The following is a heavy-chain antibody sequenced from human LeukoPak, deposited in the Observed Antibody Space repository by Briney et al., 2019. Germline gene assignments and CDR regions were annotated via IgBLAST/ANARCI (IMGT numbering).Heavy chain of an antibody. Sequence: GGSLRLSCAASGFTVSSNYMSWVRQAPGKGLEWVSVIYSGGSTYYADSVKGRFTISRDNSKNTLYLQMNSLRAEDTAVYYCAKAGDCSGGSCYYLDYWGQGTLVTVSS. J-gene: IGHJ4*02. CDR2: IYSGGST. CDR1: GFTVSSNY. D-gene: IGHD2-15*01. CDR3: AKAGDCSGGSCYYLDY. V-gene: IGHV3-53*05.